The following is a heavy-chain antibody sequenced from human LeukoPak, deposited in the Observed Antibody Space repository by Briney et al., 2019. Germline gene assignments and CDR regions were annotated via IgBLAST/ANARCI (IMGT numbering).Heavy chain of an antibody. CDR2: ISSSSSTI. D-gene: IGHD3-10*01. CDR3: ARVSPRLLWPPGGYYYMDV. V-gene: IGHV3-48*01. J-gene: IGHJ6*03. CDR1: GFTFSSYS. Sequence: GGSLRLSCAASGFTFSSYSMNWVRQAPGKGLEWVSYISSSSSTIYYADSVKGRFTISRDNAKNSLYLQMNSLRAEDTAVYYCARVSPRLLWPPGGYYYMDVWGKGTTVTVSS.